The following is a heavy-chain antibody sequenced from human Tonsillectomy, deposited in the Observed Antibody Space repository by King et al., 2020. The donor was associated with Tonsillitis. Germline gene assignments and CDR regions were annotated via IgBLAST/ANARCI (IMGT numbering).Heavy chain of an antibody. CDR1: GFTFSSYD. CDR2: ISGSDGST. D-gene: IGHD1-26*01. V-gene: IGHV3-23*04. J-gene: IGHJ6*01. CDR3: AKIPLFNGSYDYYYGMDV. Sequence: VQLVESGGGLVQPGGSLRLSCAASGFTFSSYDMSWVRQAPGKGLEWVSGISGSDGSTYNADSVKGRFTITRDNSNKTLYLQMNSLRAQDTAVYYSAKIPLFNGSYDYYYGMDVWGQGTTVTVSS.